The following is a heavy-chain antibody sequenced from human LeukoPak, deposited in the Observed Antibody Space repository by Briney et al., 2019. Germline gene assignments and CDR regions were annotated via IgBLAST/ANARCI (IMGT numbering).Heavy chain of an antibody. V-gene: IGHV4-39*07. CDR1: GGSISSSSYY. CDR2: IYYSGST. D-gene: IGHD3-3*01. Sequence: SETLSLTCTVSGGSISSSSYYWGWIRQPPGKGPEWIGSIYYSGSTYYNPSLKSRVTISVDTSKNQFSLKLSSVTAADTAVYYCARDYTIFGVVIVRPLYYFDYWGQGTLVTVSS. CDR3: ARDYTIFGVVIVRPLYYFDY. J-gene: IGHJ4*02.